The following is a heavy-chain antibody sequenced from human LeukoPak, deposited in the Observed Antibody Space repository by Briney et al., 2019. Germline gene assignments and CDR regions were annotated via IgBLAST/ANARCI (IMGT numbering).Heavy chain of an antibody. Sequence: ASETLSLTCAVYGGSFIGFHWNWIRQPPGKGLEWIGDINHSGSTNYNPSLTSRVTISVDTSKNQFSLKLSSVTAADTAVYYCARVSRRVYYFDYWGQGTLVTVSS. CDR2: INHSGST. J-gene: IGHJ4*02. CDR1: GGSFIGFH. CDR3: ARVSRRVYYFDY. V-gene: IGHV4-34*01.